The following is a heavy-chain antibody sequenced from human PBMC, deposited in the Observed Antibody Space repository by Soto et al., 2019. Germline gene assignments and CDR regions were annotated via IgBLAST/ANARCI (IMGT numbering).Heavy chain of an antibody. CDR2: IYYSGST. D-gene: IGHD1-26*01. Sequence: QLQLQVSGPGLVKPSETLSLTCSVSGGSISSTSYFWDWIRQPPGNGLEWIGSIYYSGSTDYNPSLQSRVTMSLDTSKNQFSLTLTSMTAADTAVYYCARRDSGTPLNWFDPWGQGTLVTVSS. J-gene: IGHJ5*02. V-gene: IGHV4-39*01. CDR1: GGSISSTSYF. CDR3: ARRDSGTPLNWFDP.